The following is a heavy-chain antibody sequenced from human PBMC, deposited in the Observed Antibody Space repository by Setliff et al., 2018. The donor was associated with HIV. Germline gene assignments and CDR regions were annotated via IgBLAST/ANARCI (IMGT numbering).Heavy chain of an antibody. J-gene: IGHJ4*02. CDR1: GGSISSGSYY. Sequence: SETLSLTCTVSGGSISSGSYYWSWIRQPAGKGLEWIGRIYTSGSTNYNPSLKSRVTISVDTSKNQFALKLSSVTAADTAVYYCARRGAEDFSDYDWVDYWGQGTLVTVSS. CDR3: ARRGAEDFSDYDWVDY. V-gene: IGHV4-61*02. CDR2: IYTSGST. D-gene: IGHD5-12*01.